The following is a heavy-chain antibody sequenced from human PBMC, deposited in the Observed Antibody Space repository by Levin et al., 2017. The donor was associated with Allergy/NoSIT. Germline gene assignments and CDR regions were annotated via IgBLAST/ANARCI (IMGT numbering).Heavy chain of an antibody. CDR1: GYIFVRYA. J-gene: IGHJ3*02. CDR2: INTNSGNP. CDR3: ARDPATANFAFDI. D-gene: IGHD2-15*01. Sequence: KISCKASGYIFVRYAMNWVRQAPGQGLEWMGWINTNSGNPTYAQGFTGRFVFSLDTSVSTAYLQISSLKAEDTAVYYCARDPATANFAFDIWGQGTMVTVSS. V-gene: IGHV7-4-1*02.